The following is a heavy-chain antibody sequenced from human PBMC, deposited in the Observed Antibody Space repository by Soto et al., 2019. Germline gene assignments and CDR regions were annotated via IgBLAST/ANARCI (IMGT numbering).Heavy chain of an antibody. CDR1: GFSLSTTGVG. CDR3: AHPLYTRAYDKGWFDP. D-gene: IGHD3-22*01. Sequence: QITLKESGPPLVKPTQTLTLTCTFSGFSLSTTGVGVGWIRQPPGKSLEWLASIYWDDDKRYSTSLRSRLTITKHTSNNLVVLMMTDMNPGDTGTYYCAHPLYTRAYDKGWFDPWGQGTLVTVSS. J-gene: IGHJ5*02. V-gene: IGHV2-5*02. CDR2: IYWDDDK.